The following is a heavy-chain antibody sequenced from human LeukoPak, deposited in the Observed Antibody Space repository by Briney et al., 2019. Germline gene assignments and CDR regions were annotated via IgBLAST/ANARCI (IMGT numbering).Heavy chain of an antibody. CDR1: GGSISSGGYY. V-gene: IGHV4-30-2*01. Sequence: SQTLSLTCTVSGGSISSGGYYWSWIRQPPGKGLEWIGYIYHSGSTYYNPSLKSRDTISVDRSKNQFSLKLSSVTAADTAVYYCARDPGGYDSTPAYWGQGTLVTVSS. D-gene: IGHD5-12*01. J-gene: IGHJ4*02. CDR2: IYHSGST. CDR3: ARDPGGYDSTPAY.